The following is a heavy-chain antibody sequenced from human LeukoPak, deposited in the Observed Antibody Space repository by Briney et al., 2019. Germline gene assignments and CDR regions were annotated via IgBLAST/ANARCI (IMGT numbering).Heavy chain of an antibody. CDR3: ARHPFATPFDY. CDR1: GGSISSYY. D-gene: IGHD2-15*01. J-gene: IGHJ4*02. Sequence: SETLSLTCTVSGGSISSYYWSWIRQPPGKGLEWIGYIYYSGSTDYNPSLKSRVTISVDTSKNQFSLKLSSVTAADTAVYFCARHPFATPFDYWGPGTLVTVSS. V-gene: IGHV4-59*08. CDR2: IYYSGST.